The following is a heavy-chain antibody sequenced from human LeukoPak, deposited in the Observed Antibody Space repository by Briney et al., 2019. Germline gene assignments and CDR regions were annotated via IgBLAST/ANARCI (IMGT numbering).Heavy chain of an antibody. CDR2: ISGSGGST. J-gene: IGHJ3*02. CDR3: ARTTYGDLDAFDI. D-gene: IGHD4-17*01. Sequence: GGSLRLSCAASGFTFSSYAMSWVRQAPGKGLEWVSAISGSGGSTYYADSMKGRFTISRDHSKNTLYLQMNSLRAEDTAVYYCARTTYGDLDAFDIWGQGTMVTVSS. V-gene: IGHV3-23*01. CDR1: GFTFSSYA.